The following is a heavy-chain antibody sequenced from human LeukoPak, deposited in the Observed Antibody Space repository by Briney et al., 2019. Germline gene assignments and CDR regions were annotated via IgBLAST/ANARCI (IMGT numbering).Heavy chain of an antibody. V-gene: IGHV4-59*01. CDR2: VYDSGTT. Sequence: PSETLSLTCTVSGGSINSYCWNWIRQSPGKGLEWIGYVYDSGTTNYNPSLKSRVTISVDTSKKQFSLKLSSVTAADTAVYYCARTNYGSGSYYYYFDYWGQGTLVTVSS. CDR3: ARTNYGSGSYYYYFDY. CDR1: GGSINSYC. J-gene: IGHJ4*02. D-gene: IGHD3-10*01.